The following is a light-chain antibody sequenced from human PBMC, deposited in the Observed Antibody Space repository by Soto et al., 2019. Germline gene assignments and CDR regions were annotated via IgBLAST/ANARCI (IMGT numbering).Light chain of an antibody. CDR1: HSVTTH. V-gene: IGKV3-11*01. Sequence: EIVMTQSPVTLSLSPGERGTVYCWASHSVTTHLAWFQKRPGQHPSLIIYGASTRAPGIHARFSGRGSGEDFTLTISSLEPEDFAVYYCKQRRDSITVGKGTRLEIK. CDR2: GAS. J-gene: IGKJ5*01. CDR3: KQRRDSIT.